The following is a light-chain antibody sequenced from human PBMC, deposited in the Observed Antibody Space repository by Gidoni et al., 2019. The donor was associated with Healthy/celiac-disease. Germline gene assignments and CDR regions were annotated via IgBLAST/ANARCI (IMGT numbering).Light chain of an antibody. V-gene: IGKV3-20*01. J-gene: IGKJ2*02. Sequence: EIVFTQSPGTLSLSPGERATLSCRASQSVSSSYLAWYQQKPGQAPRLLIYGASSRATGIPDRFSGSGSGTDFTLTISRLEPEDFAVYYCQQYGSSPPWCTFGQXTKLEIK. CDR3: QQYGSSPPWCT. CDR1: QSVSSSY. CDR2: GAS.